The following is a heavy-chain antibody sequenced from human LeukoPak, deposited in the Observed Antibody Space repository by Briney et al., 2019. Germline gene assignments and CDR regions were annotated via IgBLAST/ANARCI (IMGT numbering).Heavy chain of an antibody. Sequence: ASVKVSCKASGYTFPTYAMNWVRQAPGQGLEWMGWINTNTGNPTYAQGFTGRFVFSLDTSVSTAYLQISSLKAEDTAVYYCARGGGDPATYYDFWSGYYPKDNWFDPWGQGTLVTVSS. D-gene: IGHD3-3*01. CDR3: ARGGGDPATYYDFWSGYYPKDNWFDP. J-gene: IGHJ5*02. CDR2: INTNTGNP. CDR1: GYTFPTYA. V-gene: IGHV7-4-1*02.